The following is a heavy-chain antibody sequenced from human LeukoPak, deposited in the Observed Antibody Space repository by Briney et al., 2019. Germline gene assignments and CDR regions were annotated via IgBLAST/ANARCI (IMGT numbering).Heavy chain of an antibody. D-gene: IGHD6-19*01. CDR3: ARGPGHGWYECNY. CDR2: IIPIFGTA. Sequence: SVKVSRKASGGTFSSYAISWVRQAPGQGLEWMGGIIPIFGTANYAQKFQGRVTITADKSTSTAYMELSSLRSEDTAVYYCARGPGHGWYECNYWGQGTLVTVSS. J-gene: IGHJ4*02. CDR1: GGTFSSYA. V-gene: IGHV1-69*06.